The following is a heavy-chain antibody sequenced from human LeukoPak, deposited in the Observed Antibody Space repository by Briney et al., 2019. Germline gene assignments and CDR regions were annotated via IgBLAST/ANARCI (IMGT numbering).Heavy chain of an antibody. V-gene: IGHV3-20*04. D-gene: IGHD6-19*01. CDR3: ARVAQSLDWFDP. Sequence: GGSLRLSCAASGFTFDDYGMSWVRQAPGKGLEWISGINWNGDSTGYADSVKGRFTVSRDNANNSLYLQMNSLRAEDTAVYYCARVAQSLDWFDPWGQGTLVTVSS. CDR1: GFTFDDYG. CDR2: INWNGDST. J-gene: IGHJ5*02.